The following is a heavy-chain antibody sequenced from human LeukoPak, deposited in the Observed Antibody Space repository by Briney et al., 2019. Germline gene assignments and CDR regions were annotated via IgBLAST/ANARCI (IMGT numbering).Heavy chain of an antibody. CDR3: ARRVYSSSWSYYFDY. V-gene: IGHV4-59*01. J-gene: IGHJ4*02. CDR2: IHYSGST. Sequence: KPSETLSLTCTVSGGSISSYYWSWIRQPPGRGLEWIGSIHYSGSTSYNPSLKSRVTISVDTSKNQFSLKLSSVTPADTAVYYCARRVYSSSWSYYFDYWGQGTLVTVSS. D-gene: IGHD6-13*01. CDR1: GGSISSYY.